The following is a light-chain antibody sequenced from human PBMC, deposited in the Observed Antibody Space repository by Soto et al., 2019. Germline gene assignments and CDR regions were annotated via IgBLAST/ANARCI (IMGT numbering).Light chain of an antibody. Sequence: EILMTQSPATLSGSPGEGATLSCRASQSVSSNLAWYQQKPGQAPRLLIYGASTRATGIPARLSGSGSGTEFTLTISGLQYEDFEVYYCQQYNNWTWTFGHGTKVDIK. CDR1: QSVSSN. CDR3: QQYNNWTWT. J-gene: IGKJ1*01. V-gene: IGKV3-15*01. CDR2: GAS.